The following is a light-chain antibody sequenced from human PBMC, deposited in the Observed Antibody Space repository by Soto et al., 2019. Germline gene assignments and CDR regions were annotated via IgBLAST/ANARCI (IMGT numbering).Light chain of an antibody. CDR1: QSVSSSY. CDR2: GAS. V-gene: IGKV3-20*01. CDR3: QQYGSSLVA. J-gene: IGKJ2*01. Sequence: EIVLTQSPGNLSLSPGERATLSCRASQSVSSSYLAWYQQKPGQAPRLLIYGASSRATGIPDRFSGSGSGTDFTLTISRLEPEDVAVYYCQQYGSSLVAFGQGTKLEIK.